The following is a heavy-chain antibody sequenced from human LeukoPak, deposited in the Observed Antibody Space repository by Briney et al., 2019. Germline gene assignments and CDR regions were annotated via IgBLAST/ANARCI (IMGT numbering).Heavy chain of an antibody. CDR3: ARLYRGILTGGPHWYFDL. CDR2: ISGSGGST. Sequence: GGSLRLSCAASGFTFSSYAMSWVRQAPGKGLEWVSAISGSGGSTYYADSVKGRFTISRDNAKNSLYLQMNSLRAEDTAVYYCARLYRGILTGGPHWYFDLWGRGTLVTVSS. CDR1: GFTFSSYA. V-gene: IGHV3-23*01. J-gene: IGHJ2*01. D-gene: IGHD3-9*01.